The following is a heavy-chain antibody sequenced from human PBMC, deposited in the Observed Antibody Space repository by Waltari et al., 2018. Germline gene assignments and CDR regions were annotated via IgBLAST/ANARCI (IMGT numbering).Heavy chain of an antibody. CDR1: GLSFSSYA. Sequence: EVQLLESGGGLEQPGGSLRLSCAGSGLSFSSYAMTWVRQAPGMGWEWVSTIRGNGGKIYYVDSVKGRFTISRDNSKNTLYLQMNSLRAEDTAGDYCTKVPRSSRWDYGDYWGQGTLVIVSS. J-gene: IGHJ4*02. D-gene: IGHD2-2*01. CDR3: TKVPRSSRWDYGDY. V-gene: IGHV3-23*01. CDR2: IRGNGGKI.